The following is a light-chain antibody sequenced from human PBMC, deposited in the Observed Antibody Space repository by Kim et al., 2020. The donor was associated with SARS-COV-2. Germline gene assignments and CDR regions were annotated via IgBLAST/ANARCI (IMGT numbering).Light chain of an antibody. CDR3: QQYYSTPKT. V-gene: IGKV4-1*01. Sequence: ATIKCKSSQSVLYSSNNKNYLAWYQQKPGQPPKLLIYWASTRESGVPDRFNGSGSGTDFTLTISSLQAEDVAVYYCQQYYSTPKTFGQGTKVDIK. CDR2: WAS. CDR1: QSVLYSSNNKNY. J-gene: IGKJ1*01.